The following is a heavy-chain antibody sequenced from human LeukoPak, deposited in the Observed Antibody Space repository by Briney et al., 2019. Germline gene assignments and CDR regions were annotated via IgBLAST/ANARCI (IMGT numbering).Heavy chain of an antibody. J-gene: IGHJ5*02. V-gene: IGHV1-69*05. D-gene: IGHD3-10*01. CDR2: LSQFFRTT. CDR1: GGSFRTYP. CDR3: ATSGSGRSWDWFAP. Sequence: SVKVSCKASGGSFRTYPISWVRQAPGQGLEWMGGLSQFFRTTNYTQKFQGRLTISTDESSTTAYMELSDLRSDDTAIYYCATSGSGRSWDWFAPWGQGTPLTVSS.